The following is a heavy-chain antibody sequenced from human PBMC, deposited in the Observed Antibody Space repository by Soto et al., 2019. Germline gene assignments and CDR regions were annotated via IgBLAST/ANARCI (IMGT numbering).Heavy chain of an antibody. J-gene: IGHJ6*03. V-gene: IGHV1-3*01. Sequence: ASVKVSCKASGYTFTSYAMHWVRQAPGQRLEWMGWINAGNGNTKYSQKFQGRVTITRDTSASTAYMELSSLRSEDTAVYYCARQSYDFGLAGKPSLTYYYYMDVWGKGTTVTVSS. D-gene: IGHD3-3*01. CDR2: INAGNGNT. CDR3: ARQSYDFGLAGKPSLTYYYYMDV. CDR1: GYTFTSYA.